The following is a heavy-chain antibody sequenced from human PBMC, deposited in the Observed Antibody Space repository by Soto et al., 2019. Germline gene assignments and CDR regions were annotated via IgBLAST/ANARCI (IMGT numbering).Heavy chain of an antibody. J-gene: IGHJ4*02. Sequence: ASVKVSCKAXGYTFTGYYMHWVRQAPGQGLEWMGWINPNXXGTNYAQKFQGWVTMTRDTSISTAYMELSRLRSDDTAVYYCARATPKRNMVRGVTTFDYWGQGTLVTVS. CDR3: ARATPKRNMVRGVTTFDY. D-gene: IGHD3-10*01. CDR2: INPNXXGT. V-gene: IGHV1-2*04. CDR1: GYTFTGYY.